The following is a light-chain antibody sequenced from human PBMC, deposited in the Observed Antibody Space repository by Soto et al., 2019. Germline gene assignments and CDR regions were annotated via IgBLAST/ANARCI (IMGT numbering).Light chain of an antibody. Sequence: QSALTQPASVSGSPGQSITISCTGTGSDVGGYNYVSWYQQSPGRAPKLLIHDVSNRPSGVSNRFSGSKSGSTASLTISGLRAEDEADYYSGSHTSSNSFVFGTGTKVTVL. CDR3: GSHTSSNSFV. J-gene: IGLJ1*01. CDR2: DVS. CDR1: GSDVGGYNY. V-gene: IGLV2-14*03.